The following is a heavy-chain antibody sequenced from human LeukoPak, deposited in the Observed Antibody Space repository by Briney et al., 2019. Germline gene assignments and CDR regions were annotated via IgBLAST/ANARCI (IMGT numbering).Heavy chain of an antibody. CDR1: GGSISSYY. CDR2: IYTSGST. CDR3: ARDLDHYYDSSGYSYYFDY. J-gene: IGHJ4*02. Sequence: ASETLSPTCTVSGGSISSYYWSWIRQPAGKGLEWIGRIYTSGSTNYNPSLKSRVTMSVDTSKNQFSLKLSSVTAADTAVYYCARDLDHYYDSSGYSYYFDYWGQGTLVTVSS. V-gene: IGHV4-4*07. D-gene: IGHD3-22*01.